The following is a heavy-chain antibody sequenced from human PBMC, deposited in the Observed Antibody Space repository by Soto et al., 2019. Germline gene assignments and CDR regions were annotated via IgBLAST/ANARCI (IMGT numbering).Heavy chain of an antibody. D-gene: IGHD2-2*01. CDR2: IVVGSGNT. CDR3: AARGQSTSQNDY. J-gene: IGHJ4*02. CDR1: GFTFTSSA. Sequence: ASVKVSCKASGFTFTSSAVQWVRQARGQRLEWIGWIVVGSGNTNYAQKFQERVTITRDMSTSTAYMELSSLRSEDTAVHYCAARGQSTSQNDYWGQGTLVTVSS. V-gene: IGHV1-58*01.